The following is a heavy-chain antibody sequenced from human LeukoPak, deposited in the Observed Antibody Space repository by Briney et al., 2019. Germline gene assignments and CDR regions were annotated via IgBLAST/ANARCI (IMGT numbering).Heavy chain of an antibody. V-gene: IGHV3-30-3*01. Sequence: GRSLRLSCAASGFTFSSNAMHWVRQAPGKGLEWVAVISYDGSNKYYADSVKGRFTISRDNSKNTLYLQMNSLRAEDTAVYYCARAGGITMVRGVIISENNYYYYGMDVWGQGTTVTVSS. CDR2: ISYDGSNK. J-gene: IGHJ6*02. CDR1: GFTFSSNA. D-gene: IGHD3-10*01. CDR3: ARAGGITMVRGVIISENNYYYYGMDV.